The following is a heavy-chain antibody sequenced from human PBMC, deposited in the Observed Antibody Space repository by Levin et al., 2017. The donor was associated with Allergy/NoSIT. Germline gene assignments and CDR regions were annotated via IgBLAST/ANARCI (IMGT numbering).Heavy chain of an antibody. CDR3: ARKWELEVYFDY. CDR2: ISSGGNYM. J-gene: IGHJ4*02. CDR1: GFTFSSYS. D-gene: IGHD1-26*01. V-gene: IGHV3-21*01. Sequence: GESLKISCAASGFTFSSYSMNWVRQAPGKGLEWVSSISSGGNYMYYADSVKGRFTISRDNAKNSLFLQMNSLTAEDTAVYYCARKWELEVYFDYWGQGTLVTVSS.